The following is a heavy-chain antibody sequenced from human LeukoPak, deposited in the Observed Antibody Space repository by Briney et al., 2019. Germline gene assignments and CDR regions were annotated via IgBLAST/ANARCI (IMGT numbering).Heavy chain of an antibody. CDR3: ATDSGYSYVDS. Sequence: GGSLRLSCAASGFTFSSYSINWVRQAPGKGLEWVSAISGSGGSTKYADSVKGRFTISRDNSKNTLYLQMNSLRAEDTAVYYCATDSGYSYVDSWGQGTLVTVSS. D-gene: IGHD5-18*01. CDR2: ISGSGGST. CDR1: GFTFSSYS. J-gene: IGHJ4*02. V-gene: IGHV3-23*01.